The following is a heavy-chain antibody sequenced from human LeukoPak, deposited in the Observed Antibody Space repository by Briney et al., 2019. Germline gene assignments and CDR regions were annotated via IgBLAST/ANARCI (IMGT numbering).Heavy chain of an antibody. CDR3: AADDLNIGY. Sequence: GASVKVSCKTSGFTFSTSAVQWVRQARGQRLEWIGWIVVGSGNTNYAQKFQERVTITRDMSTSTAYMKLSSLTSEDTAVYYCAADDLNIGYWGQGTLVTVSS. D-gene: IGHD2/OR15-2a*01. CDR1: GFTFSTSA. J-gene: IGHJ4*02. CDR2: IVVGSGNT. V-gene: IGHV1-58*01.